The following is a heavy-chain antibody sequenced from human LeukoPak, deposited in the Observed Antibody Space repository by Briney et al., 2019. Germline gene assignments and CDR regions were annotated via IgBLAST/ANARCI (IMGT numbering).Heavy chain of an antibody. CDR3: VFEGPVSGYAFDP. J-gene: IGHJ5*02. Sequence: NASETLSLTCAVYGESFSEYYWSWIRQPPGKGLEWIGQINHSGGTNYHPSLKTRVTISLDTSKNQVSLKLRSVTAADTAVYYCVFEGPVSGYAFDPWGQGALVAVSS. CDR1: GESFSEYY. D-gene: IGHD5-12*01. CDR2: INHSGGT. V-gene: IGHV4-34*01.